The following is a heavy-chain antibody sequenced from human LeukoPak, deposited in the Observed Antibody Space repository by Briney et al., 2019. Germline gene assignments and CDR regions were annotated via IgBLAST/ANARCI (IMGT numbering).Heavy chain of an antibody. J-gene: IGHJ4*02. V-gene: IGHV3-7*01. CDR2: IEQDGSET. CDR1: GFTFSSSW. Sequence: PGGSLRLSCAASGFTFSSSWMNWVRQAPGKGLVWVANIEQDGSETYYVDSVKGRFTISRDNARNSLYLQMSSLRVEDTAVYYCARGGLDGWIHLWPSSHFDYWGQGTLVTVSS. D-gene: IGHD5-18*01. CDR3: ARGGLDGWIHLWPSSHFDY.